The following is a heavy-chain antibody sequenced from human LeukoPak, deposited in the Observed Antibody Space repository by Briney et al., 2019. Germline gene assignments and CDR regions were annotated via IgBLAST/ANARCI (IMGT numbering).Heavy chain of an antibody. CDR1: GYTFTSYD. CDR3: ARGTGVGSGWYYYYYGMDV. V-gene: IGHV1-8*01. Sequence: ASVKVSCKASGYTFTSYDINWVRQAPGQGLEWMGWMNPNSGNTGYAQKFQGRVTMTRNTSISTAYMELSSLRSEDTAVYYCARGTGVGSGWYYYYYGMDVWGQGTTVTVSS. J-gene: IGHJ6*02. D-gene: IGHD6-19*01. CDR2: MNPNSGNT.